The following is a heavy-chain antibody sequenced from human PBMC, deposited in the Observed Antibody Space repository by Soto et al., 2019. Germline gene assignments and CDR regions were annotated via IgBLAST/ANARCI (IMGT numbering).Heavy chain of an antibody. CDR3: ARSQGSSTSLEIYYYYYYAMDV. Sequence: QVQLVQSGAEVQKPGSSVKVSCKASGGTFSSYAISWVRQAPGQGLEWMGGIIPISDTTNYAQKFQGRVTITADESTSTAYMELSSLRSEDTAVYYCARSQGSSTSLEIYYYYYYAMDVWGQGTTVTVSS. J-gene: IGHJ6*02. CDR1: GGTFSSYA. CDR2: IIPISDTT. V-gene: IGHV1-69*01. D-gene: IGHD2-2*01.